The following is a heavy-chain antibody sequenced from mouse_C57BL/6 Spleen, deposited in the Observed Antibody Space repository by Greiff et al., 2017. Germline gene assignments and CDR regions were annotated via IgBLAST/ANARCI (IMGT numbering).Heavy chain of an antibody. Sequence: DVKLVESGPGLVKPSQSLSLTCSVTGYSITSGYYWNWIRQFPGNKLEWMGYISYDGSNNYNPSLKNRISITRDTSKNQFFLKLNSVTTEDTATYYCARYYYGNFDYWGQGTTLTVSS. CDR3: ARYYYGNFDY. CDR1: GYSITSGYY. V-gene: IGHV3-6*01. D-gene: IGHD2-1*01. J-gene: IGHJ2*01. CDR2: ISYDGSN.